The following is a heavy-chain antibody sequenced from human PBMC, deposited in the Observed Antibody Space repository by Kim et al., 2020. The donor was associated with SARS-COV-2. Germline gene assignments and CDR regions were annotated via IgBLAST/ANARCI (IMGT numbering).Heavy chain of an antibody. Sequence: GGSLRLSCAASGFTFSSYAMSWVRQAPGKGLEWVSAISGSGGSTYYADSVKGRCTITRDNSKNTLYLQMNSLSAEATAVYYCAKEMYSSSLPDAFDIWGQGTMVTVSS. D-gene: IGHD6-13*01. J-gene: IGHJ3*02. V-gene: IGHV3-23*01. CDR3: AKEMYSSSLPDAFDI. CDR1: GFTFSSYA. CDR2: ISGSGGST.